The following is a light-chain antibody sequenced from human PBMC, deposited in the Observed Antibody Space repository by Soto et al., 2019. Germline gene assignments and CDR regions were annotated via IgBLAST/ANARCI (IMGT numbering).Light chain of an antibody. Sequence: VLTQSPGTLSLSPGERATLSCRASQRVNSNYFAWYQQKPGQAPRLLVFGASTRATGVPDRFSGSGSGTDFILTISRVEPEDFAVYYCQQYTASSAIFTFGPWTKVDIK. CDR3: QQYTASSAIFT. V-gene: IGKV3-20*01. J-gene: IGKJ3*01. CDR1: QRVNSNY. CDR2: GAS.